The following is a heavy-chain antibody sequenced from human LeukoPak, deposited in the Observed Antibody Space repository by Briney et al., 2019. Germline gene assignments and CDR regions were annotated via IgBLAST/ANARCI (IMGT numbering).Heavy chain of an antibody. CDR1: GYTFTSYG. CDR2: ISAYNGKT. V-gene: IGHV1-18*01. CDR3: ARDHLRYFDWPPRGLGYYYYGMDV. J-gene: IGHJ6*02. Sequence: ASVKVSCKASGYTFTSYGISWVRQAPGQGREWMGWISAYNGKTNYAQKLQGRVTMTTDTSTSTAYMELRSLRSDDTAVYYCARDHLRYFDWPPRGLGYYYYGMDVWGQGTTVTVSS. D-gene: IGHD3-9*01.